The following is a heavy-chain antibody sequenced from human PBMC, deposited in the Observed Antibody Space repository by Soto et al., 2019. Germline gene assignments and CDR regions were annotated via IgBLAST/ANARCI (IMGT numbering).Heavy chain of an antibody. CDR3: ARDVLLWFGELSTRKYGMDV. CDR1: GYTFTSYG. CDR2: ISAYNGNT. J-gene: IGHJ6*02. V-gene: IGHV1-18*01. D-gene: IGHD3-10*01. Sequence: ASVKVSCKASGYTFTSYGISWVRQAPGQGLEWMGWISAYNGNTNYAQKLQGRVTMTTDTSTSTAYMELRSLRSDDAAVYYCARDVLLWFGELSTRKYGMDVWGQGTTVTVSS.